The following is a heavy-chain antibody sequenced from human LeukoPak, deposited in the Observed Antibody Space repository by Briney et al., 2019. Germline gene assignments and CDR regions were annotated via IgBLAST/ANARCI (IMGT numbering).Heavy chain of an antibody. CDR2: IYYSGST. Sequence: SETLSLTCTVSGGSIGSYYWSWIRQPPGKGLEWIGYIYYSGSTNYDPSLKSRVTISVDTTKNQFSLKLSSVTAADTAVYYCARVGVNSSGIDYYYYYYYMDVWGKGTTVTVSS. CDR3: ARVGVNSSGIDYYYYYYYMDV. CDR1: GGSIGSYY. V-gene: IGHV4-59*01. D-gene: IGHD6-19*01. J-gene: IGHJ6*03.